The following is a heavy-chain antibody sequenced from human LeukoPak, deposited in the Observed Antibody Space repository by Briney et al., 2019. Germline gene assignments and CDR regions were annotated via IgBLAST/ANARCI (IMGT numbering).Heavy chain of an antibody. V-gene: IGHV4-4*07. CDR2: IYSSGST. CDR3: ARYCGGDCSIPYYFDY. CDR1: GGSISSYY. D-gene: IGHD2-21*01. Sequence: SETLSLTCTVSGGSISSYYWSWIRQPAGKGLEWIGRIYSSGSTNYSPSLKSRVTMSVDTSKNQFSLKLSSVTAADTAVYYCARYCGGDCSIPYYFDYWGQGTLVTVSS. J-gene: IGHJ4*02.